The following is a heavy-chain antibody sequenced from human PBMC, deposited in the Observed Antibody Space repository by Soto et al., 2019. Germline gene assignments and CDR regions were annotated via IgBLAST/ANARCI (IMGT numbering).Heavy chain of an antibody. V-gene: IGHV4-59*01. Sequence: SETLSLTCTVSGGSISSYYWSWIRQPPGKGLEWIGYIYYSGSTNYNPSLKSRVTISVDTSKNQFSLKLSSVTAADTAVYYCARGSSGWYLYYSDYPGPGPLVTVSS. CDR2: IYYSGST. J-gene: IGHJ4*02. D-gene: IGHD6-19*01. CDR3: ARGSSGWYLYYSDY. CDR1: GGSISSYY.